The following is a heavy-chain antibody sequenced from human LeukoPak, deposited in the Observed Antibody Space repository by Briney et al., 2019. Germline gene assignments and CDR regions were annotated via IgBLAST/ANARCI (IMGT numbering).Heavy chain of an antibody. CDR1: GFSFDTYA. Sequence: GGSLRLSCAASGFSFDTYAMHWVRQAPGQGLEWVALIWHDGSHKFYSNSVRGQFTISRDNSKNTVYLQMNNLRPDDTAVYYCAREIFGSGSYSDFWGQGTLVTVSS. CDR3: AREIFGSGSYSDF. CDR2: IWHDGSHK. V-gene: IGHV3-33*01. J-gene: IGHJ4*02. D-gene: IGHD3-10*01.